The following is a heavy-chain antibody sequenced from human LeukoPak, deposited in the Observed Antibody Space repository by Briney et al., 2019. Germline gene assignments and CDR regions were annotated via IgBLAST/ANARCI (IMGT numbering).Heavy chain of an antibody. D-gene: IGHD5-24*01. Sequence: GGSLRLSCAASGFTFSSYSMNWVRQAPGKGLEWVSSISSSSSYIYYADSVKGRFTISRDNAKNSLYLQMNSLRAEDTAVYYCARNPEMATISDFDYWGQGTLVTVSS. V-gene: IGHV3-21*01. CDR1: GFTFSSYS. CDR2: ISSSSSYI. J-gene: IGHJ4*02. CDR3: ARNPEMATISDFDY.